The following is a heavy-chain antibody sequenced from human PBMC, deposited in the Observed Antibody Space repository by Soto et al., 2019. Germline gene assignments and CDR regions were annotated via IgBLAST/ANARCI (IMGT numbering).Heavy chain of an antibody. Sequence: SQTLSLTCAISGDSVSSNIVAWNWIRQSPSRGLEWLGRTLYRSKWSYDYAVSVKGRISVNPDTSKNQFSLHLNSVTPDDTAVYYCAREAILKRFDYWSQGPLVTVSS. CDR3: AREAILKRFDY. CDR1: GDSVSSNIVA. D-gene: IGHD2-8*01. V-gene: IGHV6-1*01. CDR2: TLYRSKWSY. J-gene: IGHJ4*02.